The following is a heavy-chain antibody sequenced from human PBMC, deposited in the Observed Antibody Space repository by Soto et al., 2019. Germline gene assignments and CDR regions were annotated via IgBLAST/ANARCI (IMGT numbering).Heavy chain of an antibody. Sequence: QVQLVESGGGVVQPGRSLRLSCAASGFTFSSYGMHWVRQAPGKGLEWVAVIWYDGSNKYYADSVKGRFTISRDNSKNKLYLQMNSLRAADTAVYYWERDFERGGYNELAYGGQGTLGNVS. CDR3: ERDFERGGYNELAY. CDR2: IWYDGSNK. J-gene: IGHJ4*02. CDR1: GFTFSSYG. D-gene: IGHD5-12*01. V-gene: IGHV3-33*01.